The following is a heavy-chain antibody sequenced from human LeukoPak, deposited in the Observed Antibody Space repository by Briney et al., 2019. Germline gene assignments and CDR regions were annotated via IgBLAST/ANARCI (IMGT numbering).Heavy chain of an antibody. CDR1: GYTFAAYS. Sequence: ASVKVSCTASGYTFAAYSLHWVRQAPGQGLEWMGWINPNTGDTNYAQRFQGRVTMTRDTSITTAYMDLSRLRSDDTAVYYCARDPLEWLVLPKAFDIWGQGAMVTVSS. V-gene: IGHV1-2*02. J-gene: IGHJ3*02. D-gene: IGHD3-3*01. CDR2: INPNTGDT. CDR3: ARDPLEWLVLPKAFDI.